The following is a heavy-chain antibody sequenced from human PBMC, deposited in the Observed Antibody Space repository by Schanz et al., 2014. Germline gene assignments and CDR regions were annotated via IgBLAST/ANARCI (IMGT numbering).Heavy chain of an antibody. J-gene: IGHJ4*02. Sequence: QVHLVESGGGVVRPGGSLRLSCAASRFTFNAYDMYWIRQAPGKGLEWVALISHDGSNKNSADSVKGRFTISRDNSKNSLYLQMNSLTAEDTAVYYCAKYGTGKGVSFEYWGQGTLVTVSS. CDR3: AKYGTGKGVSFEY. CDR1: RFTFNAYD. CDR2: ISHDGSNK. D-gene: IGHD1-26*01. V-gene: IGHV3-30*18.